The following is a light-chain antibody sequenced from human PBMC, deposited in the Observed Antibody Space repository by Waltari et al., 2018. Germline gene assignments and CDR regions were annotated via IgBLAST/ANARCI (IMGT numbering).Light chain of an antibody. CDR1: SSNIGSNY. CDR2: GNN. Sequence: QSVLTQPPSASGTPGQRVTISCSGSSSNIGSNYVYWYQQLPGTAPKLLIYGNNHRPSGVPDRFSGSKSGTSASLAISGLRSEDEADYYCAAWDDSLSGPKVFGGGTKLTVL. V-gene: IGLV1-47*01. J-gene: IGLJ2*01. CDR3: AAWDDSLSGPKV.